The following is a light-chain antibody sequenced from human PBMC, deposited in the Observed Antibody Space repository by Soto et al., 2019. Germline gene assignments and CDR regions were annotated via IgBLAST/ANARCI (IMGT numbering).Light chain of an antibody. J-gene: IGKJ4*01. CDR3: QQYDNYPLT. CDR1: QSVRSW. V-gene: IGKV1-5*01. CDR2: DAS. Sequence: DSPASQSRSTLSASVGDRSPIPCRASQSVRSWLAWYQQKPGRAPKFLIYDASSLESGVPSRFSGSGSGTEFTLTISNLQPDDFATYYCQQYDNYPLTFGGGTKVDI.